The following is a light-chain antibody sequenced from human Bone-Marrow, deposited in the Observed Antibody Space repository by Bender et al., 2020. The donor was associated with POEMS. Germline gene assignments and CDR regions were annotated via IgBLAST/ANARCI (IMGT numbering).Light chain of an antibody. J-gene: IGLJ2*01. CDR2: KDT. Sequence: YELTQQRSASVSPAQTARITCTGDGLSEHYVYWHQQKPGQAPVLIIDKDTVRSSGIPERFSGSRSGTTVTLTITGVRAEAEADCYCHSADASGAYLWIFGGGATLIV. CDR1: GLSEHY. V-gene: IGLV3-25*03. CDR3: HSADASGAYLWI.